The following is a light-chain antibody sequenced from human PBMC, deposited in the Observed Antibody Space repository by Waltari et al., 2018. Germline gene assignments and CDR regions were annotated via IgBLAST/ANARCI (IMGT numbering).Light chain of an antibody. CDR1: QTLLNSNGYNY. CDR3: MQALQGPLP. Sequence: DVVMTQSPPFLPVTPGEPASISCRSSQTLLNSNGYNYLDWFLQKPGQSPQLLIYSGSNRASGVPYRFSGSGSGTDFTLKISRVEAEDVGIYYCMQALQGPLPFGGGTKVEIK. J-gene: IGKJ4*02. V-gene: IGKV2-28*01. CDR2: SGS.